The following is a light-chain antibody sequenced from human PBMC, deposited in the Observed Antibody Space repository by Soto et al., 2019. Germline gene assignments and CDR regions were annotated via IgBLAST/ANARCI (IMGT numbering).Light chain of an antibody. CDR2: DVS. CDR3: ASYTPSSTYV. CDR1: SSDVGGYSY. V-gene: IGLV2-14*01. J-gene: IGLJ1*01. Sequence: QSALTQPASVSGSPGQSIAISCTGTSSDVGGYSYVSWCQQQPGKAPKLVISDVSNRPSGVSDRFSGSKSGNTASLTISGLQTEDEADYYCASYTPSSTYVFGTGTKVTVL.